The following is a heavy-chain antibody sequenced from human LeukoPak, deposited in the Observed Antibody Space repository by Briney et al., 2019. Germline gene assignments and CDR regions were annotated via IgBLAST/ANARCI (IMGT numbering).Heavy chain of an antibody. Sequence: ASVKVSCKASGYXFTSYYMHWVRQAPGQGREWMGLINPSGGSTSYAQKFQGRVTMTRDTSTSTVYMELSSLRSEDTAVYYCARDSGGAPATPTRIFDYWGQGTLVTVSS. J-gene: IGHJ4*02. CDR3: ARDSGGAPATPTRIFDY. CDR2: INPSGGST. V-gene: IGHV1-46*01. D-gene: IGHD2-15*01. CDR1: GYXFTSYY.